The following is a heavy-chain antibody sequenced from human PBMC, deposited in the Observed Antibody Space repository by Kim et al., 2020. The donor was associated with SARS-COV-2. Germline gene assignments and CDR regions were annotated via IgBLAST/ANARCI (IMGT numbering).Heavy chain of an antibody. CDR2: IIPILGIA. Sequence: SVKVSCKASGGTFSSYTISWVRQAPGQGLEWMGRIIPILGIANYAQKFQGRVTITADKSTSTAYMELSSLRSEDTAVYYCAMALGGYYRGAYGMDVWGQGTTVTVSS. J-gene: IGHJ6*02. D-gene: IGHD1-26*01. CDR1: GGTFSSYT. V-gene: IGHV1-69*02. CDR3: AMALGGYYRGAYGMDV.